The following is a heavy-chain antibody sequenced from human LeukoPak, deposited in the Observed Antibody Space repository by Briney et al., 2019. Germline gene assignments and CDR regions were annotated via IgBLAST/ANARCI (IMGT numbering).Heavy chain of an antibody. D-gene: IGHD6-13*01. J-gene: IGHJ4*02. CDR1: GYSISSGYY. Sequence: PSETLSLTCAVSGYSISSGYYWGWIRQPPGKGLEWIGSIYYSGSTHYNPSLKSRVTISVDTSKNQFSLKLSSVTAADTAVYYCARRPTPNARRIAAAGDFDYWGQGTLVTVSS. CDR2: IYYSGST. CDR3: ARRPTPNARRIAAAGDFDY. V-gene: IGHV4-38-2*01.